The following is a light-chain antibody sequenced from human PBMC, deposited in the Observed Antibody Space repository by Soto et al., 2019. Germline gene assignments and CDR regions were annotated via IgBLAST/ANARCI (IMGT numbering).Light chain of an antibody. Sequence: QPVLTQSSSASASLGSSVKLTCTLSSGHSSYIIAWHQQQPGKAPRYLMKLEGSGSYNKGSGVPDRFSGSSSGADRYLTISNLQFEDEADYFCETWESNTRVFGGGTTLTVL. V-gene: IGLV4-60*02. CDR1: SGHSSYI. CDR3: ETWESNTRV. J-gene: IGLJ2*01. CDR2: LEGSGSY.